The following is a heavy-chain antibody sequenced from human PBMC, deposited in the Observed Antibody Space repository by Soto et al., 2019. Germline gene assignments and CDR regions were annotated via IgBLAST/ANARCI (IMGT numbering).Heavy chain of an antibody. D-gene: IGHD3-22*01. CDR3: VRGGREYSSGGYDYSFEY. CDR2: MSGYRRYI. Sequence: QVQLVESGGGLVKPGGSLRLSCAASGFTFSDYYMTWIRQAPGKGLEWISHMSGYRRYILYADSVKGRFTISRDNAKKALYLQMSGLRAEDTAVYYCVRGGREYSSGGYDYSFEYWGQGTLVTVSS. J-gene: IGHJ4*02. CDR1: GFTFSDYY. V-gene: IGHV3-11*06.